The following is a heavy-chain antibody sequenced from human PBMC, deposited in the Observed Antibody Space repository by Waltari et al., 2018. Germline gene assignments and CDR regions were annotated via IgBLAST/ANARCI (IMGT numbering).Heavy chain of an antibody. J-gene: IGHJ2*01. V-gene: IGHV4-34*01. Sequence: QVQLQQWGAGLLKPSETLSLTCAVYGGSFSGYYWSWIRQPPGKGLEWIGEINHSGSTNYTLSRKWRVTISGDTYKNQFSLELSSVRAADTAVYYCARHFYRIWYFDLWVRGTRVTVSS. CDR3: ARHFYRIWYFDL. CDR1: GGSFSGYY. D-gene: IGHD4-4*01. CDR2: INHSGST.